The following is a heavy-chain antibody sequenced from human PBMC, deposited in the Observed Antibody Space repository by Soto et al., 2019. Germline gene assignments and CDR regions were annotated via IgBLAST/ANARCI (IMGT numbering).Heavy chain of an antibody. Sequence: EVQLVESGGGLVQPGGSLRLSCAASGFSFSIYSMNWVRQAPGKGLEWVSYISSSSSTIYYADSVKGRFTISRDNAKNSLDLQMNSLRAEDTAVYYCARDQAHSSSWYYGMDVWGQGTTVTVSS. CDR1: GFSFSIYS. J-gene: IGHJ6*02. V-gene: IGHV3-48*01. CDR3: ARDQAHSSSWYYGMDV. CDR2: ISSSSSTI. D-gene: IGHD6-13*01.